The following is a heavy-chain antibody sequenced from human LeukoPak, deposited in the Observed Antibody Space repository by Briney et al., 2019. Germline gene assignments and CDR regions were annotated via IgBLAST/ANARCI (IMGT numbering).Heavy chain of an antibody. CDR3: AREPVLRFLELPYGMDV. J-gene: IGHJ6*02. D-gene: IGHD3-3*01. CDR1: GGSISSYY. Sequence: PSETLSLTCTVSGGSISSYYWSWIRQPRGKGLEWIGYIYNNGNTNYNPSLKSRVTMSVDTSKNQFSLKLSSVTAADTAVYYCAREPVLRFLELPYGMDVWGQGTTVTVSS. V-gene: IGHV4-59*12. CDR2: IYNNGNT.